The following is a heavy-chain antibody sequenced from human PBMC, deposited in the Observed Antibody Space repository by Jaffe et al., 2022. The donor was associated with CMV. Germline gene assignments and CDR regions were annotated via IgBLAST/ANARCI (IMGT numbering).Heavy chain of an antibody. D-gene: IGHD3-3*01. V-gene: IGHV4-59*01. J-gene: IGHJ5*02. CDR2: SYYTGST. Sequence: QVQLQESGPGLMKPSETLSLTCTVSGGSIISYYWHWIRQTPGKGLEWIGYSYYTGSTHYNPSLESRVTISVDTSKNQFSLKLSSVTAADTAVYYCARNYDGYTNWFGPWGQGTLVTVSS. CDR3: ARNYDGYTNWFGP. CDR1: GGSIISYY.